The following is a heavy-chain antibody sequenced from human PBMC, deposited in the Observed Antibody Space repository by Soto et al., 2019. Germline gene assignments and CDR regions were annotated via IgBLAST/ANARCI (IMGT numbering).Heavy chain of an antibody. V-gene: IGHV4-59*01. J-gene: IGHJ4*02. CDR2: IYYSGST. D-gene: IGHD4-17*01. CDR1: GASISSYY. CDR3: ARVGWTTVGYYFDY. Sequence: PSETLSLTCTVSGASISSYYWSWIRQPSGKGLEWIGYIYYSGSTNYNPSLKSRVTISIDTSKNQFSLKLSSVTAADSAVYYCARVGWTTVGYYFDYWGQGTLVTVSS.